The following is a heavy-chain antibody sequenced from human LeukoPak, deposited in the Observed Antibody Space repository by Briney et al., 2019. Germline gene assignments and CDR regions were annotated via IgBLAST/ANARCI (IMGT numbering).Heavy chain of an antibody. CDR1: GGSFSGYY. J-gene: IGHJ5*02. V-gene: IGHV4-34*01. D-gene: IGHD3-22*01. CDR2: INHSGST. CDR3: ARERALTYYYDSSGYGGFDP. Sequence: SETLSLTCAVYGGSFSGYYWSWIRQPPGKGLEWIGEINHSGSTNYNPSLKSRVTISVDTSKNQFSLKLSSVTAADTAVYYCARERALTYYYDSSGYGGFDPWGQGTLVTVSS.